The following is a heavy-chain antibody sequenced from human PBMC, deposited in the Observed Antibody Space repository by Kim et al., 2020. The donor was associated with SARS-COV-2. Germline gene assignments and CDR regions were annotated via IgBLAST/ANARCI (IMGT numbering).Heavy chain of an antibody. Sequence: SETLSLTCTVSGGSVSSGSYYWSWIRQPPGKGLEWIGYIYYSGSTNYNPSLKSRVTISVDTSKNQFSLKLSSVTAADTAVYYCARSELRNGIAVAGWRHFQHWGQGTLVTVSS. J-gene: IGHJ1*01. CDR3: ARSELRNGIAVAGWRHFQH. CDR2: IYYSGST. CDR1: GGSVSSGSYY. D-gene: IGHD6-19*01. V-gene: IGHV4-61*01.